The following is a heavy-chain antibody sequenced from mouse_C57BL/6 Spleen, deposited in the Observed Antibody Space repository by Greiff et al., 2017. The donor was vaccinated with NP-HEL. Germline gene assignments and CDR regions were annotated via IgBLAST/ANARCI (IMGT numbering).Heavy chain of an antibody. V-gene: IGHV1-64*01. Sequence: QVQLQQPGAELVKPGASVKLSCKASGYTFTSYWMHWVKQRPGQGLEWIGMIHPNSGSTNYNEKFKSKATLTVDKSSSTAYMQLSSLTSEDSAVYYCAREGIFITTVVADYWGQGTTLTVSS. J-gene: IGHJ2*01. D-gene: IGHD1-1*01. CDR1: GYTFTSYW. CDR2: IHPNSGST. CDR3: AREGIFITTVVADY.